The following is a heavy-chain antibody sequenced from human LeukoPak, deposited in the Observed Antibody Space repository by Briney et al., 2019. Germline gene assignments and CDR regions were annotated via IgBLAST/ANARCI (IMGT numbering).Heavy chain of an antibody. CDR3: AILPGYSSGWYEVNY. J-gene: IGHJ4*02. V-gene: IGHV3-23*01. CDR1: GFTFSSYA. Sequence: GGSLRLSCAASGFTFSSYAMSWVRQAPGKGLEGVSGISGSGGSTYYADSVKGRFTISRDNSKNTLYLQMNSPRAEDTAVYYCAILPGYSSGWYEVNYWGQGTLVTVSS. D-gene: IGHD6-13*01. CDR2: ISGSGGST.